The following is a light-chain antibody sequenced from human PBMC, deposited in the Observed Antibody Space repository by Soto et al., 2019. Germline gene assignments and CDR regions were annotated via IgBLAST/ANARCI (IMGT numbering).Light chain of an antibody. CDR1: QSISSW. V-gene: IGKV1-5*03. CDR2: KAS. CDR3: QQYNSYSS. Sequence: DIQITQSPSTLSASVGDRVTITCRASQSISSWLAWYQQKPGKAPKLLIYKASSLESGVPSRFSGSGSGTEFTVTISSLQPDDFATYYCQQYNSYSSFGQGTKVDIK. J-gene: IGKJ1*01.